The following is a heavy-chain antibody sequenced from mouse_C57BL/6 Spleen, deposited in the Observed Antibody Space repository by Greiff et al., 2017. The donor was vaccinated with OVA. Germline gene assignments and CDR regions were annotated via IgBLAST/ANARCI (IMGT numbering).Heavy chain of an antibody. V-gene: IGHV2-9-1*01. Sequence: VQLVESGPGLVAPSQSLSITCTVSGFSLTSYAISWVRQPPGKGLEWLGVIWTGGGTNYNSALKSRLSISKDNSKSQVFLKMNSLQTDDTARYYCARNYYGSSSYAMDYWGQGTSVTVSS. J-gene: IGHJ4*01. CDR1: GFSLTSYA. CDR2: IWTGGGT. CDR3: ARNYYGSSSYAMDY. D-gene: IGHD1-1*01.